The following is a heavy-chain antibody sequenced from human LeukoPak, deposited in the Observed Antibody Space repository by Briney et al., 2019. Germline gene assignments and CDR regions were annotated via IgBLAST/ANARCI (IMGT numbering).Heavy chain of an antibody. J-gene: IGHJ4*02. CDR3: ASGGVMVRESGTNPYYFDY. V-gene: IGHV4-59*01. CDR1: HGSISSYS. D-gene: IGHD3-10*01. CDR2: MYNSGST. Sequence: SETLSLTCTVSHGSISSYSWSWIRQTPEKGLEWIWYMYNSGSTNYNPSLKSRVTISVDTAKNQSSLKLRSVTAADTAVYYCASGGVMVRESGTNPYYFDYWGQGTLVTVSS.